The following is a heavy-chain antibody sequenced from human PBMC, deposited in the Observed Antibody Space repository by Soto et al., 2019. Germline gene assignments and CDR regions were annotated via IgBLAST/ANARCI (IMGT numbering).Heavy chain of an antibody. V-gene: IGHV4-34*01. CDR1: GGSFSGYY. D-gene: IGHD2-2*01. Sequence: SETLSLTCAVYGGSFSGYYWSWIRQPPGKGLEWIGEINHSGSTNYNPSLKSRVTISVDTSKNQFSLKLSSVTAADTAVYYCASCPGEDQLDGTGGYYFDYWGQGTLVTVSS. J-gene: IGHJ4*02. CDR2: INHSGST. CDR3: ASCPGEDQLDGTGGYYFDY.